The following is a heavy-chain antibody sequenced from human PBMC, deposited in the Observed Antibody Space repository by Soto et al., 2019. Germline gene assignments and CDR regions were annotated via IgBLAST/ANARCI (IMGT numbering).Heavy chain of an antibody. CDR3: ARDVSVMTSVFVF. V-gene: IGHV1-69*01. D-gene: IGHD3-3*01. CDR2: ITPMIGTT. J-gene: IGHJ4*02. Sequence: QVHLVQSGAEVKRPGSSVRVSCRASGGTFYTYAFTWVLQAPGQGLEWMGGITPMIGTTKYAQKFHGRVTFSADESASPAYMELSTLRSDDTAVYYCARDVSVMTSVFVFWGQGTLITVSS. CDR1: GGTFYTYA.